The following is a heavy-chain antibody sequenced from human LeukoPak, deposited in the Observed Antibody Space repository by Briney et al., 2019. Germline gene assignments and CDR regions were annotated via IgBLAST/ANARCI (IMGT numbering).Heavy chain of an antibody. CDR3: AKERGGGGYSYGQYYFDY. Sequence: GRSLRLSCAASGFTFSSYGMHWVRQAPGKGLEWVAVIWYDGSNEYYADSVKGRFTISRDNSKNTLYLQMNSLRAEDTAVYYCAKERGGGGYSYGQYYFDYWGQGTLVTVSS. J-gene: IGHJ4*02. CDR2: IWYDGSNE. D-gene: IGHD5-18*01. CDR1: GFTFSSYG. V-gene: IGHV3-33*06.